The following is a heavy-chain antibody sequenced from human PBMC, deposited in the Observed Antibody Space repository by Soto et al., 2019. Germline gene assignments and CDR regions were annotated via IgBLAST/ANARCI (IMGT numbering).Heavy chain of an antibody. CDR3: ARMRGAASGKPYYFDY. CDR2: IYSGGST. V-gene: IGHV3-53*01. CDR1: GFTVSSNY. D-gene: IGHD6-13*01. J-gene: IGHJ4*02. Sequence: EVQLVESGGGLIQPGGSLRLSCAASGFTVSSNYMSWVRQAPGKGLEWVSVIYSGGSTYYADSVKGRFTISRDNSKNTLYLQTNSLRAEDTAVYYCARMRGAASGKPYYFDYWGQGTLVTVSS.